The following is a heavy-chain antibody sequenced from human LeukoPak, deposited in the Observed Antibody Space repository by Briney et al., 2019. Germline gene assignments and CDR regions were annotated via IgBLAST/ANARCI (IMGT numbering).Heavy chain of an antibody. V-gene: IGHV4-59*01. D-gene: IGHD6-13*01. CDR3: ARDRRAAAAFDC. J-gene: IGHJ4*02. CDR2: IYYSGST. Sequence: IPGGSLRLSCAASGFTFSSYSMNWVRQAPGKGLEWIGYIYYSGSTNYNPSLKSRVTVSVDTSKNQFSLKLSSVTAADTAVYYCARDRRAAAAFDCWGQGTLVTVSS. CDR1: GFTFSSYS.